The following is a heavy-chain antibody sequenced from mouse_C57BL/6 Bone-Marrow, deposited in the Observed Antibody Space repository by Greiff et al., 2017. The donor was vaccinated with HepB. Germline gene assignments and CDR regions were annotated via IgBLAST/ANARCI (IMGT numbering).Heavy chain of an antibody. Sequence: EVQVVESGAELVKPGASVKISCKASGYTFTDYYMNWVKQSHGKSLEWIGDINPNNGGTSYNQKFKGKATLTVDKSSSTAYMGLRSLTSEDSAVYYCARGWEGAYWGQGTLVTVSA. CDR3: ARGWEGAY. J-gene: IGHJ3*01. V-gene: IGHV1-26*01. CDR2: INPNNGGT. D-gene: IGHD1-1*02. CDR1: GYTFTDYY.